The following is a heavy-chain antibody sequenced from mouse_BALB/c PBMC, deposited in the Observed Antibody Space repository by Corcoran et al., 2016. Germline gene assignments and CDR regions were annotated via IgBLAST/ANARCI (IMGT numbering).Heavy chain of an antibody. J-gene: IGHJ2*01. CDR1: GYTFTNYG. Sequence: QIQLVQSGPELKKPGETVKISCKASGYTFTNYGMNWVKQAPGKGLKWMGWINTYTGEPTYADDFKGRFAFSLETSASTAYLQINNLKNEDMATYFCARSPLLTMGLDYWGQGTTLTVSS. CDR3: ARSPLLTMGLDY. D-gene: IGHD1-1*02. V-gene: IGHV9-1*02. CDR2: INTYTGEP.